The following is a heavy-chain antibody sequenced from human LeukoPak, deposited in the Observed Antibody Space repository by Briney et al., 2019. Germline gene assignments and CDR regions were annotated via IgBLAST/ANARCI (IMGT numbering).Heavy chain of an antibody. J-gene: IGHJ6*02. V-gene: IGHV3-48*01. CDR3: ARVSVDTAMANYYYGMDV. CDR2: ISSSSSII. D-gene: IGHD5-18*01. CDR1: GFPFSNYS. Sequence: GGSLRLSCTASGFPFSNYSMNWVRQAPGKGLEWVSYISSSSSIIYYADPVKGRFTISRDNAKNSLYLQMNSLRAEDTAVYYCARVSVDTAMANYYYGMDVWGQGTTVTVSS.